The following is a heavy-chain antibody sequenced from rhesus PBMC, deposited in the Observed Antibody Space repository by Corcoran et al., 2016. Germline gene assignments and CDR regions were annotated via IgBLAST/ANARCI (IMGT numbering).Heavy chain of an antibody. V-gene: IGHV4-122*02. Sequence: QVQLQESSPGLGQSSDTRALTCPVPGISTSIGCYSCAWSRHPPGGGPEWVGYVTYRGGTRHHPSLRSRVSISRDTSRNQFSLNLRYVTAADTAVYYCVRWDGEKYGYWGHGVLVTVSS. J-gene: IGHJ4*01. CDR2: VTYRGGT. CDR1: GISTSIGCYS. D-gene: IGHD1-44*01. CDR3: VRWDGEKYGY.